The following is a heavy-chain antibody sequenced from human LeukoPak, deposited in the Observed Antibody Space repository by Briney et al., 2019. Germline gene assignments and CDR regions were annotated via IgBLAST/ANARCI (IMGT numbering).Heavy chain of an antibody. D-gene: IGHD2-21*01. CDR1: GGSISSYY. CDR2: IYTSGST. CDR3: ARDLSYCGGDCYSNDAFDI. J-gene: IGHJ3*02. Sequence: SETLSLTCTVSGGSISSYYWSWIRQPAGKGLEWIGRIYTSGSTNYNPSLKSRVTMSVDTSKNQFSLKLSSVTAADTAVYYCARDLSYCGGDCYSNDAFDIWGQGTMVTVSS. V-gene: IGHV4-4*07.